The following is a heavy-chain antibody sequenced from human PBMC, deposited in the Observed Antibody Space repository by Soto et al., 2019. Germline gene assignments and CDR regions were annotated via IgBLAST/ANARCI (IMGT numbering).Heavy chain of an antibody. CDR2: VSDNGKT. D-gene: IGHD3-3*02. V-gene: IGHV4-59*11. Sequence: PSETLSLTCTVSGSSISGHYWTWIRQSPGRGLQWLGFVSDNGKTNSDASLKGRLTISLDTSKKEISLRLASVTAADTALYYCARGRAIYGEWDYFDTWGQGAQVTVSS. J-gene: IGHJ4*02. CDR3: ARGRAIYGEWDYFDT. CDR1: GSSISGHY.